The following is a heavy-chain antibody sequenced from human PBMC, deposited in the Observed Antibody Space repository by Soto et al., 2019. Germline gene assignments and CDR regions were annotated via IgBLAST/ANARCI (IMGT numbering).Heavy chain of an antibody. Sequence: GGSLRLSCAASGFTVSSNYMSWVRQAPGKGLEWVSVIYSGGSTYYADSVKGRFTISRDNSKNTLYLQMNSLRAEDTAVYYCARDPESPIAAAGAPSPYDYWGQGTLVTVSS. CDR3: ARDPESPIAAAGAPSPYDY. J-gene: IGHJ4*02. CDR1: GFTVSSNY. D-gene: IGHD6-13*01. V-gene: IGHV3-66*01. CDR2: IYSGGST.